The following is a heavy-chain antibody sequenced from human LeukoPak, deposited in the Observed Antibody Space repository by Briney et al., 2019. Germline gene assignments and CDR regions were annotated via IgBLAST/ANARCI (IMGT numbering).Heavy chain of an antibody. D-gene: IGHD2-2*01. CDR1: GFTFNSYW. CDR2: IRQDGGAT. J-gene: IGHJ4*02. CDR3: ARDKGCYDGRRSKLDY. Sequence: GGSLRLSCAASGFTFNSYWMSWVRLAPGRGLEWVANIRQDGGATRYADSVKGRFTISRDNAKNSLYLQMSSLRVEDTAVYYCARDKGCYDGRRSKLDYWGQGILVTVSS. V-gene: IGHV3-7*01.